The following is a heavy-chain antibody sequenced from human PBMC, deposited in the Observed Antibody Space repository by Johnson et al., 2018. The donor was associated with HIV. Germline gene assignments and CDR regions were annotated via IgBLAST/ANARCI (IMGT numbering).Heavy chain of an antibody. J-gene: IGHJ3*02. CDR2: MSYDGSNE. D-gene: IGHD6-19*01. V-gene: IGHV3-30*14. CDR3: ARDTRQWDAFDI. CDR1: GFTFSSYA. Sequence: QVYLVESGGGLVQPGGSLRLSCAASGFTFSSYAMHWVRQAPGRGLEWVAVMSYDGSNEYYGDYVKGRFTISRDNFKNTLYLQMNSLRAEDTAVYYCARDTRQWDAFDIWGQGTMVTVSS.